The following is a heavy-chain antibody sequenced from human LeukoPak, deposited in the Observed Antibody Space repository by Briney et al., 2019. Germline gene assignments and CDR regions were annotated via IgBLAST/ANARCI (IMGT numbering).Heavy chain of an antibody. CDR3: ARSLVVGATYPYH. D-gene: IGHD1-26*01. V-gene: IGHV3-48*01. CDR1: GFTFSSYG. CDR2: ISSSSSSTI. J-gene: IGHJ5*02. Sequence: PGGSLRLSCAASGFTFSSYGMTWVRQAPGKGLEWVSYISSSSSSTIYYADSVKGRFTISRDNAKNSLCLQLNSLRAEDTAVYYCARSLVVGATYPYHWGQGTLVTVSS.